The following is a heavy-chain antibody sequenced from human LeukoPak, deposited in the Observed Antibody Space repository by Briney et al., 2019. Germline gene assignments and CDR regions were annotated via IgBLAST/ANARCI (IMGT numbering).Heavy chain of an antibody. D-gene: IGHD2-2*01. Sequence: PSETLSLTCAVSGGSISSSNWWSWVRQPPGKGLEWIGEIYHSGSTYYNPSLKSRVTISVDTSKNQFSLKLSSVTAADTAVYYCGEEVVVPAAGPGYFDLWGRGTLVTVSS. CDR2: IYHSGST. CDR1: GGSISSSNW. CDR3: GEEVVVPAAGPGYFDL. V-gene: IGHV4-4*02. J-gene: IGHJ2*01.